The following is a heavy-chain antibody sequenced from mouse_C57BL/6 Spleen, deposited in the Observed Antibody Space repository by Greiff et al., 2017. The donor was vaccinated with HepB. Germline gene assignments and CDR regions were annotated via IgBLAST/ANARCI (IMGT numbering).Heavy chain of an antibody. V-gene: IGHV5-16*01. D-gene: IGHD1-1*01. CDR1: GFTFSDYY. CDR3: ARWADYGSSYDYAMDY. Sequence: EVQLVESEGGLVQPGSSMKLSCTASGFTFSDYYMAWVRQVPEKGLEWVANINYDGSSTYYLDSLKSRFIISRDNAKNILYLQMSSLKSEDTATYYCARWADYGSSYDYAMDYWGQGTSVTVSS. J-gene: IGHJ4*01. CDR2: INYDGSST.